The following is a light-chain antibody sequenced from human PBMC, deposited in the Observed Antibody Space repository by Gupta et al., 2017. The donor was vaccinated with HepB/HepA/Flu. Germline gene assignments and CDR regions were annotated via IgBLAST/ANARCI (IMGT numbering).Light chain of an antibody. CDR2: DDN. CDR1: SANIGNDN. CDR3: GGWDDSLSGYV. Sequence: VLTPPPSASGTPGQRVTISCSGSSANIGNDNASWYQQLPGTAPKLLIYDDNKRPSGVPDRFSGSKSDTTASLAISGLRAEDEADYYCGGWDDSLSGYVFGAGTKVTVL. J-gene: IGLJ1*01. V-gene: IGLV1-47*02.